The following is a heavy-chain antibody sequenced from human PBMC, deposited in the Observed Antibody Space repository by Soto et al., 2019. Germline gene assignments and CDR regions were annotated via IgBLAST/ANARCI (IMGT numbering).Heavy chain of an antibody. V-gene: IGHV4-59*07. CDR1: GGSISSYY. D-gene: IGHD1-26*01. J-gene: IGHJ4*02. CDR3: ARSTSVDPRIVGAYYFDY. Sequence: SDTLSLTCTVSGGSISSYYWSWIRQPPGKGLEWIGYIYYSGSTNYNPSLKSRVTISVDTSKNQFSLKLSSVTAADTAVYYCARSTSVDPRIVGAYYFDYWGQGTLVTVS. CDR2: IYYSGST.